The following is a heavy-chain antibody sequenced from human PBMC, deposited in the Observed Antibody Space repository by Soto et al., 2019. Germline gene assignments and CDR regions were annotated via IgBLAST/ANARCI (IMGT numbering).Heavy chain of an antibody. D-gene: IGHD3-3*01. CDR2: VYTTGKV. J-gene: IGHJ6*02. V-gene: IGHV4-4*07. CDR1: GGSISNYY. CDR3: AREVVKGVLGCYVMDV. Sequence: QVQLQESGPGLVKPSETLSLTCTVSGGSISNYYWSWIRQPAGKGLEWMGRVYTTGKVDHNPSRQSRVTMSVDTYRNQFSLRLSSVAVADTAVYFCAREVVKGVLGCYVMDVWGQGTTVMVSS.